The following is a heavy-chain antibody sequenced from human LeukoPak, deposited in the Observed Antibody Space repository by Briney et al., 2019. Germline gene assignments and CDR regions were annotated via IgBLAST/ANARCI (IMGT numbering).Heavy chain of an antibody. Sequence: ASVKVSCKASGYTFTSYAMHWVRQAPGQRLEWMGWINAGNGNTKCSQKFQGRVTITRDTSASTAYMELSSLRSEDTAVYYCARGGVGGNWFDPWGQGTLVTVSS. CDR3: ARGGVGGNWFDP. D-gene: IGHD1-26*01. CDR1: GYTFTSYA. CDR2: INAGNGNT. V-gene: IGHV1-3*01. J-gene: IGHJ5*02.